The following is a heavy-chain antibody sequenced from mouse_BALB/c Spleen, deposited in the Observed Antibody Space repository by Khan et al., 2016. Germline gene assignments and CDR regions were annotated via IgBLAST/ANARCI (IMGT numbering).Heavy chain of an antibody. J-gene: IGHJ1*01. CDR3: ARYDCYFDV. CDR2: ISYSGST. V-gene: IGHV3-2*02. D-gene: IGHD2-14*01. CDR1: GYSITSDYA. Sequence: EVQLQESGPGLVKPSQSLSLTCTVTGYSITSDYAWNWIRQFPGNKLEWMGYISYSGSTSYNPSLKSRISITRDTSKNQFFLQLNSVTTEDTATYYCARYDCYFDVWSAGTTVTVSS.